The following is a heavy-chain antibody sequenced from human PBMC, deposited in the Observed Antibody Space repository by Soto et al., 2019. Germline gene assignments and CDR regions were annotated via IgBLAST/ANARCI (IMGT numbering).Heavy chain of an antibody. CDR2: IYYSGST. CDR3: AREHYNWFDP. J-gene: IGHJ5*02. V-gene: IGHV4-59*12. CDR1: GGSISSYY. D-gene: IGHD3-3*02. Sequence: PSETLSLTCTVSGGSISSYYWSWIRQPPGKGLEWIGYIYYSGSTNYNPSLKSRVTISVDTSKNQFSLKLSSVTAADTAVYYCAREHYNWFDPWGQGTLVTVSS.